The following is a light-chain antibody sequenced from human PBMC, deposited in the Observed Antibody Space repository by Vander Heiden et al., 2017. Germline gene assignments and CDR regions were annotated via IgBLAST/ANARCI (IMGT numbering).Light chain of an antibody. V-gene: IGLV3-10*01. CDR1: ALPKKY. CDR3: YSTDSSGNHRV. J-gene: IGLJ3*02. CDR2: EDS. Sequence: SYELTQPPSVSVSPGQTARHTCSGHALPKKYAYWYQQKSGQAPVLVIYEDSKRPSGIPERFSGSSSGTMATLTISGAQVEDEADYYCYSTDSSGNHRVFGGGTKLTVL.